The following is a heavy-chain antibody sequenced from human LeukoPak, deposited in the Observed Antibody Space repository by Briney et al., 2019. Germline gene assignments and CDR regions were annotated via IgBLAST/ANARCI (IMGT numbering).Heavy chain of an antibody. Sequence: SETLSLTCTVSGASLSSGSYYWSWIRQPAGKGLEWIGRIYPSGSTDYNPSLKSRVTISIDTSKNQFSLKQSSVTAADTAVYYCARDRGSSSPDLNWFDPWGQGTLVTVSS. CDR1: GASLSSGSYY. CDR3: ARDRGSSSPDLNWFDP. J-gene: IGHJ5*02. V-gene: IGHV4-61*02. D-gene: IGHD3-10*01. CDR2: IYPSGST.